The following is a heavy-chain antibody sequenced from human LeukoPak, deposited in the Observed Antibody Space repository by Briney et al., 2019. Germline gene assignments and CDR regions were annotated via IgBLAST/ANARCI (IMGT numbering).Heavy chain of an antibody. J-gene: IGHJ4*02. CDR3: VKDANYYDSSGYLIPFDY. CDR2: ISGSGTTS. V-gene: IGHV3-23*01. Sequence: GGSLRLSCAASGFTFNTFAMTWVRQAPGKGLEWVSSISGSGTTSYYADSVKGRFTISRGNSNYTLFLQMNSLRAEDTALYYCVKDANYYDSSGYLIPFDYWGLGTLVTVSS. CDR1: GFTFNTFA. D-gene: IGHD3-22*01.